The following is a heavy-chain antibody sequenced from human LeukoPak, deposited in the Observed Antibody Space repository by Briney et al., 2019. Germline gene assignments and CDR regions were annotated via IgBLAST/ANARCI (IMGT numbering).Heavy chain of an antibody. V-gene: IGHV3-23*01. Sequence: QPGGTLRLSCAASGFTFSSHGMNWVRQAPGKGLEWVSGISPSGDITYYADSVKGRFSISRDNSKNTQHLQMNNLRTEDTAVYYCASPYYYDRSSYYPFIDHWGRGTLVTVSS. J-gene: IGHJ4*02. CDR1: GFTFSSHG. CDR3: ASPYYYDRSSYYPFIDH. CDR2: ISPSGDIT. D-gene: IGHD3-22*01.